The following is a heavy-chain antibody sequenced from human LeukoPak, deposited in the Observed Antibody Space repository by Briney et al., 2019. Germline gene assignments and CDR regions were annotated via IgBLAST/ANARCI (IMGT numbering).Heavy chain of an antibody. D-gene: IGHD3-10*01. Sequence: GGSLRHSCTVSGVTFRNYGMHWVRQAPGKGLEWVAVILYDGSKSFYADSVKGRFTISRDNSKNMLYLQMNSLRAEDTAVYYCAKDRDRFENLDYWGQGTQVTVSS. CDR1: GVTFRNYG. J-gene: IGHJ4*02. CDR2: ILYDGSKS. V-gene: IGHV3-33*06. CDR3: AKDRDRFENLDY.